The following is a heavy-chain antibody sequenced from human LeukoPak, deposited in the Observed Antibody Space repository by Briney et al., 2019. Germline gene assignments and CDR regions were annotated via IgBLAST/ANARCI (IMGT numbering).Heavy chain of an antibody. CDR2: INHSGST. D-gene: IGHD6-13*01. Sequence: PSETLSLTCAVYGGSFSGYYWSWIRQPPGKGLEWIGEINHSGSTNYNPSLTSRVTISVDTSKNQFSLKLSSVTAADTAVYYCARLAISLAAAGSFDYWGQGTLVTVSS. CDR1: GGSFSGYY. V-gene: IGHV4-34*01. CDR3: ARLAISLAAAGSFDY. J-gene: IGHJ4*02.